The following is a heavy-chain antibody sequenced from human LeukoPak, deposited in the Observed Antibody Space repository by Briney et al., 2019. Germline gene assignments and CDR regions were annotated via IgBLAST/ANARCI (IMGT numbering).Heavy chain of an antibody. V-gene: IGHV3-23*01. J-gene: IGHJ5*02. D-gene: IGHD2-8*02. CDR2: ISADAVDT. CDR1: GFTFSNHA. Sequence: GGSLRLSCVASGFTFSNHAMTWVRQAPGKGLEWVSAISADAVDTFYAPSVKGRFTISRDNSKNTMYLQINSLRAEDTAIYYCAKDVWWSVSWGQGTLVTVSS. CDR3: AKDVWWSVS.